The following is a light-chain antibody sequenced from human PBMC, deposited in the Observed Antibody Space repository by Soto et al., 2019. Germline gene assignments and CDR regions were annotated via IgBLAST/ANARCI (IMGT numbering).Light chain of an antibody. CDR2: KTS. V-gene: IGKV1-5*03. J-gene: IGKJ1*01. CDR3: QHSKDYSWP. CDR1: QSISRW. Sequence: DIPMTQAPSTLYSSVGDRITITYRASQSISRWLAWYQHKPGKAPKLLIYKTSSLESGVPTRFNGSESGNEFNLTSSSLQPDDFATYYCQHSKDYSWPFGQGNKVEL.